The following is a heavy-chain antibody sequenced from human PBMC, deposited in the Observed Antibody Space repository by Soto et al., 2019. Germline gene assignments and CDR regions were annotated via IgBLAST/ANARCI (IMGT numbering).Heavy chain of an antibody. J-gene: IGHJ3*02. CDR1: GYTFTSYG. CDR3: ARKTPGDAFDI. CDR2: VNVNTGNA. Sequence: ASVKVSCKASGYTFTSYGFSWVRQAPGQGLEWMGWVNVNTGNANYAQNLKGRVTMTTDTPTTTAYMELRSLRYDDTAVYYCARKTPGDAFDIWGQGTMVTVSS. V-gene: IGHV1-18*01.